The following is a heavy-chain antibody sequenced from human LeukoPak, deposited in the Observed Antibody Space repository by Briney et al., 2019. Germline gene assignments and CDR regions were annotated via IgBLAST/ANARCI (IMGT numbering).Heavy chain of an antibody. CDR2: ISYDGSNK. D-gene: IGHD3-22*01. V-gene: IGHV3-30*03. CDR1: GFTFSSYG. J-gene: IGHJ5*02. Sequence: GGSLRLSCAASGFTFSSYGMHWVRQAPGKGLEWVAVISYDGSNKYYADSVKGRFTISRDNSKNTLYLQMNSLRAEDTAVYYCAALDYYDSSGYYTYNWFDPWGQGTLVTVSS. CDR3: AALDYYDSSGYYTYNWFDP.